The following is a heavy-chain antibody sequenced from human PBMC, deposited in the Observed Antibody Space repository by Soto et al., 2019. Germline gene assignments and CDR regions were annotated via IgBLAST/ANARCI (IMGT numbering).Heavy chain of an antibody. CDR3: AREGAGLYYYYYGMDV. Sequence: QVQLVQSGAEVKKPGASVKVSCKASGYTFTKYAISWMRQAPGQGLEWMGWISVYNGNTKYAENFQGRVTVTTDTSATSAYMELRSLRSDDTAVYYCAREGAGLYYYYYGMDVWGQGTTVTVAS. V-gene: IGHV1-18*01. CDR2: ISVYNGNT. J-gene: IGHJ6*02. CDR1: GYTFTKYA. D-gene: IGHD6-19*01.